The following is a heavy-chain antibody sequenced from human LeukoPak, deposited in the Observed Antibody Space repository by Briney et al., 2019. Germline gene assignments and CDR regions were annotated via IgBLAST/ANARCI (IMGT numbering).Heavy chain of an antibody. D-gene: IGHD2-2*01. Sequence: ASVKVSCTASGYTFTSYDINWVRQATGQGLEWMGWMNPNSGNTGYVQKFQGRVTMTRDASISTAYMELSRLRSDDTAVYYCARDSTYCSSTSCYYDYWGQGTLVTVSS. CDR3: ARDSTYCSSTSCYYDY. CDR2: MNPNSGNT. V-gene: IGHV1-8*01. J-gene: IGHJ4*02. CDR1: GYTFTSYD.